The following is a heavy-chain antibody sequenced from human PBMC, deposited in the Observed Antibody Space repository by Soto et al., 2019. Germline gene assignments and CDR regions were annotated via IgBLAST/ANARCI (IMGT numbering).Heavy chain of an antibody. CDR1: GVTLSYYG. D-gene: IGHD1-26*01. CDR3: ASLTYRNLLGGLDH. J-gene: IGHJ5*02. Sequence: PGGSLRLSCVASGVTLSYYGVHWVRQSPGKGLEWVALIWNHGNTAYHADSVKGRFTVSRDNSRNTVYLQMNSLRAEDTAVYYCASLTYRNLLGGLDHWGRGTLVTVSS. V-gene: IGHV3-33*01. CDR2: IWNHGNTA.